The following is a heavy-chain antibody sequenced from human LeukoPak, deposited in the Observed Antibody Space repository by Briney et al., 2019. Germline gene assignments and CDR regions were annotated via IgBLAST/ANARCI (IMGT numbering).Heavy chain of an antibody. V-gene: IGHV3-30*04. Sequence: PGRSLRLSCAASGFTFSSYAMHWVRQAPGKGLEWLAVISHDGGNKYYADSVKGRFTISRDNSKNTLYLQMNSLRADDTAVYYCARDIAFDGTRPPDYWGQGTLVTVSS. CDR1: GFTFSSYA. CDR2: ISHDGGNK. D-gene: IGHD3-3*02. J-gene: IGHJ4*02. CDR3: ARDIAFDGTRPPDY.